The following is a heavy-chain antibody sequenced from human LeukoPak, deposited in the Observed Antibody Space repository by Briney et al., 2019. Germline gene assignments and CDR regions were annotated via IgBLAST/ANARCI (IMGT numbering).Heavy chain of an antibody. Sequence: SVKVSCKASGGTFSSYAINWVRQAPGQGLEWMGEIIPIFGTANYAQKFQDRVTITADESPSTAYMELSSLRSEDTAIYYCASRLYCSNTRCRNFPFAYWGQGTLVTVSS. J-gene: IGHJ4*02. CDR3: ASRLYCSNTRCRNFPFAY. CDR1: GGTFSSYA. D-gene: IGHD2-2*01. CDR2: IIPIFGTA. V-gene: IGHV1-69*01.